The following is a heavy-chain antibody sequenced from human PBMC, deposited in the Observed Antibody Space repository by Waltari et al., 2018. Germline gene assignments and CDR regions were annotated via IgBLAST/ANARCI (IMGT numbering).Heavy chain of an antibody. V-gene: IGHV3-9*01. CDR3: AKEPWIQLSRGAFDI. J-gene: IGHJ3*02. Sequence: EVQLVESGGGLVQPGRSLRLSCAASGFTCDDYALHWVRQAPGKGLEWVSGISWNSGSIGYADSVKGRFTISRDNAKNSLYLQMNSLRAEDTALYYCAKEPWIQLSRGAFDIWGQGTMVTVSS. D-gene: IGHD5-18*01. CDR2: ISWNSGSI. CDR1: GFTCDDYA.